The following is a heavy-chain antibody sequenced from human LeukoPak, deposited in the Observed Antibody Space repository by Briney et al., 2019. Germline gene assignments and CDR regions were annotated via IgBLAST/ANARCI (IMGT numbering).Heavy chain of an antibody. CDR1: GGSISSSSYY. CDR3: AREVRHTAMVANWFDP. D-gene: IGHD5-18*01. CDR2: IYYSGST. V-gene: IGHV4-39*07. Sequence: SETQSLTCTVSGGSISSSSYYCGWIRQPPGKGLEWIGSIYYSGSTYYSPSRKSRVTISLDTSKNQYSLKLSSVTAADTAVYYCAREVRHTAMVANWFDPWGQGTLVTVSS. J-gene: IGHJ5*02.